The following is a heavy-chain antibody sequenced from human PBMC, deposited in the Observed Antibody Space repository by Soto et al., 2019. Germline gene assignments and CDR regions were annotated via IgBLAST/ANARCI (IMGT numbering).Heavy chain of an antibody. Sequence: LSLTCTVSGGSISSYYWSWIRQPPGKGLEWIGYIYYSGSTNYNPSLKSRVTISVDTSKNQFSLKLSSVTAADTAVYYCAREISDGYNLGNFDYWGQGTLVTVYS. CDR3: AREISDGYNLGNFDY. J-gene: IGHJ4*02. CDR2: IYYSGST. CDR1: GGSISSYY. V-gene: IGHV4-59*01. D-gene: IGHD5-12*01.